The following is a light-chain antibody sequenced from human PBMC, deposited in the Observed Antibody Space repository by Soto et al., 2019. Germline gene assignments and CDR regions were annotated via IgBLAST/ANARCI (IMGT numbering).Light chain of an antibody. Sequence: QSALTQPPSAAGSPGQSVAISCTGTSSDVGGYNYVSWYQQHPGKAPNLMIYEVNKRPSGVPDRFSGSKSGNTASLTVSGLQAEDEADYYCSSYAGSSNVFGTGTKLNV. V-gene: IGLV2-8*01. J-gene: IGLJ1*01. CDR1: SSDVGGYNY. CDR2: EVN. CDR3: SSYAGSSNV.